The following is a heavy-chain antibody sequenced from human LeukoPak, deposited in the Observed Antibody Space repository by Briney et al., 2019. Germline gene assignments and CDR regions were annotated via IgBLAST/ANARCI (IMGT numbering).Heavy chain of an antibody. Sequence: SETLSLTCTVSGYSISSGYYWGWIRQPPGKGLEWIGSIYHSGSTYYNPSLKSRVTISVDTSKNQFSLKLSSVTAADTAVYYCARAGRDTYLTGYYFDYWGQGTLVTVSS. CDR3: ARAGRDTYLTGYYFDY. CDR2: IYHSGST. D-gene: IGHD3-9*01. V-gene: IGHV4-38-2*02. J-gene: IGHJ4*02. CDR1: GYSISSGYY.